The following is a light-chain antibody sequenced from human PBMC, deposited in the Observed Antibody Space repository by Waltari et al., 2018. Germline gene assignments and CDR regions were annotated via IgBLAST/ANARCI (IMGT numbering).Light chain of an antibody. CDR2: DAS. J-gene: IGKJ1*01. Sequence: GTLSVSPGARATLSCRASQSVRRTLAWYQQKPGQAPRLLIYDASTRATGVPDRFSGSGFGTDFSLTISRLEPEDFAVYYCQKYGTLPATFGQGTKVEIK. CDR3: QKYGTLPAT. CDR1: QSVRRT. V-gene: IGKV3-20*01.